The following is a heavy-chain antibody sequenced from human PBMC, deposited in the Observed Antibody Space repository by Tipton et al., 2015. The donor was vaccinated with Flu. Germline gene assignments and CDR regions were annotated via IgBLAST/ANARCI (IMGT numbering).Heavy chain of an antibody. CDR3: VRDVYGRDAFEI. CDR2: MYYSGST. V-gene: IGHV4-31*03. D-gene: IGHD1-26*01. J-gene: IGHJ3*02. CDR1: GGSISSGGYY. Sequence: TLSLTCTVSGGSISSGGYYWSWIRQHPGKGLEWIGYMYYSGSTYYNPSLKSRVTISVDTSKNQFSLKLSSVTAADTAVYYCVRDVYGRDAFEIWGQGTKVTVSS.